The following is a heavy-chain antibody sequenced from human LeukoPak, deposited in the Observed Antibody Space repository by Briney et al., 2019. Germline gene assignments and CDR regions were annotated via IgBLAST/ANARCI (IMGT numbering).Heavy chain of an antibody. CDR2: IYYSGST. CDR1: GGSISSSSYC. J-gene: IGHJ6*02. V-gene: IGHV4-39*01. CDR3: ARRAALTVTIYYSYGMDV. D-gene: IGHD4-17*01. Sequence: SETLSLTCTVSGGSISSSSYCWGWIRQPPGKGLEWIGSIYYSGSTYYNPSLKSRVTISVDTSKNQFSLKLSSVTAADTAVYYCARRAALTVTIYYSYGMDVWGQGTTVTVSS.